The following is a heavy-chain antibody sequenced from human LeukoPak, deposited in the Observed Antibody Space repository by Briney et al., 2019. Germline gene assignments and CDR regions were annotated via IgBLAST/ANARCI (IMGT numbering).Heavy chain of an antibody. CDR2: IYSSGST. CDR1: GGSISIYY. J-gene: IGHJ4*02. Sequence: SETLSLTCSVSGGSISIYYWSWIRQPPGKGLEWIGYIYSSGSTNYNPSLRSRLTISMDTSKNEFSLKLTSVTAADTAVYYCARSLEWLRYYDNWGQGVLVTVSS. CDR3: ARSLEWLRYYDN. V-gene: IGHV4-59*08. D-gene: IGHD5-12*01.